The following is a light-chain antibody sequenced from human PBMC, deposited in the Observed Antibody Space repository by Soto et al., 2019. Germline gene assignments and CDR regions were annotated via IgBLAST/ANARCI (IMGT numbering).Light chain of an antibody. CDR3: QKSYSTPVT. Sequence: EIQMTQSPSGIAEYVGDGVTITCRASQSINIYLSWYQQKPGKAPKLLIYAASSLQSGVPSRFSGSGSGTDFTLTISSLQPEDFATYYCQKSYSTPVTFGQGNKVDIK. CDR1: QSINIY. CDR2: AAS. J-gene: IGKJ1*01. V-gene: IGKV1-39*01.